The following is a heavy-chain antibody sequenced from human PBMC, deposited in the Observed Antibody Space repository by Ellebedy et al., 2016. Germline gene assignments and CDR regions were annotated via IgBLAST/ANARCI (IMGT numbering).Heavy chain of an antibody. V-gene: IGHV4-30-4*01. J-gene: IGHJ6*02. Sequence: SETLSLXCNVSGGSIGRGDFYWSWIRQPPGKGLEWIGYIFYSGTTYYNPSLKSRVTISVDTSKNQLSLNLSSVTAADTAVFYCARIYYGYAFDVWGQGTTVTVSS. CDR3: ARIYYGYAFDV. CDR2: IFYSGTT. CDR1: GGSIGRGDFY. D-gene: IGHD3-10*01.